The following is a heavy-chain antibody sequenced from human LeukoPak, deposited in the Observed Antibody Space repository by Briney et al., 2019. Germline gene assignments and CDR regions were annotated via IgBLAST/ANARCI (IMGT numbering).Heavy chain of an antibody. J-gene: IGHJ4*02. V-gene: IGHV1-2*02. CDR2: INPNSGGT. CDR1: GYTFTGYY. CDR3: ARPGTYSGYEADY. D-gene: IGHD5-12*01. Sequence: ASVKVSCKASGYTFTGYYMHWVRQAPGQGLEWMGWINPNSGGTNYAQKFQGRVTMTRDTSISTAYMELSRLRSDDTAVYYCARPGTYSGYEADYWGQGTLVPVSS.